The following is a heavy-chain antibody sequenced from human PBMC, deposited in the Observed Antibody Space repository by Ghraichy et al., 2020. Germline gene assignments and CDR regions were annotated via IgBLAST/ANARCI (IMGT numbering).Heavy chain of an antibody. V-gene: IGHV3-7*03. CDR3: AKGGLNNPYYYYYMDV. D-gene: IGHD3-10*01. Sequence: GESLNISCAASGFTFGGYWMAWFRQAPGKGLEWVANIKEDGNEIHYADSVKGRFTISRDNSKNTLYLQMKSLRAEDTAVYYCAKGGLNNPYYYYYMDVWGNGTTVTVSS. J-gene: IGHJ6*03. CDR1: GFTFGGYW. CDR2: IKEDGNEI.